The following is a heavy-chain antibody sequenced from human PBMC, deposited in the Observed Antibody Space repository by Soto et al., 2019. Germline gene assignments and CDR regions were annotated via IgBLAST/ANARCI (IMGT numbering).Heavy chain of an antibody. J-gene: IGHJ6*02. D-gene: IGHD7-27*01. CDR1: VYTFTGYG. V-gene: IGHV1-69*13. Sequence: SVKVSCKASVYTFTGYGISWVRQAPGQGPEWMGGIIPIFGTANYAQKFQGRVTITADESTSTAYMELSSLRSEDTAVYYCARRGITNWGIDYYYGMDVWGQGTTVTVSS. CDR2: IIPIFGTA. CDR3: ARRGITNWGIDYYYGMDV.